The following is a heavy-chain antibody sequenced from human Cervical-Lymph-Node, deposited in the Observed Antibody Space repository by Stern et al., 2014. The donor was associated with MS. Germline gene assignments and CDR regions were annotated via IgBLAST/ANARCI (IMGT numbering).Heavy chain of an antibody. D-gene: IGHD3-22*01. Sequence: HLLESGPEVNQPGTSVQVSCTASGFTFTSSAVQWVRQAPGQRLAWVASILVGSRNTNYAHHFPDIVPITRDISPSTAYMELSSLRSEDTAVYYCAAEPNYYDSSGSDAFDIWGQGTMVTVSS. J-gene: IGHJ3*02. CDR3: AAEPNYYDSSGSDAFDI. V-gene: IGHV1-58*01. CDR2: ILVGSRNT. CDR1: GFTFTSSA.